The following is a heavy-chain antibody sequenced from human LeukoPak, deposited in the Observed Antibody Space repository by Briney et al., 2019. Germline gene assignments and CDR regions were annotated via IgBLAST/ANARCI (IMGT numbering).Heavy chain of an antibody. CDR2: IIPILGIA. V-gene: IGHV1-69*04. CDR1: GGTFSSYA. CDR3: ARETRGFGEFRLFDY. J-gene: IGHJ4*02. D-gene: IGHD3-10*01. Sequence: SVKVSCKASGGTFSSYAISWVRQAPGQGLEWMGRIIPILGIANYAQKFQGRVTITADKSTSTAYMEPSSLRSEDTAVYYCARETRGFGEFRLFDYWGQGTLVTVSS.